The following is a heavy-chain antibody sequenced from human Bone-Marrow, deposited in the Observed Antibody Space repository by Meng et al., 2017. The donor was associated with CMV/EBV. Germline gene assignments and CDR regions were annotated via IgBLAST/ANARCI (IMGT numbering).Heavy chain of an antibody. D-gene: IGHD6-13*01. CDR1: EFTVNSKY. V-gene: IGHV3-66*01. CDR3: AREGIAAAGFD. CDR2: IYSDGST. Sequence: VQLVGSGGGLVQPGGSLRLYCAASEFTVNSKYMSWIRQTPGKGLEWLSVIYSDGSTYYADSVKGRFTISRDNSKNTLYLQMNSLRAEDTAVYYCAREGIAAAGFDWGQGTLVTVSS. J-gene: IGHJ4*02.